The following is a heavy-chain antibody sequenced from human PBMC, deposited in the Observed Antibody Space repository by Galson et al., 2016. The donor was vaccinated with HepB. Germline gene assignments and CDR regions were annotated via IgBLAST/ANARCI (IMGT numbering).Heavy chain of an antibody. CDR3: AHLHFTFGGIVTGYYFDY. Sequence: PALVTPTQTLTLTCTFSGFSLSSSGVGVGWIRQPPGKALEWLALIYWDDDKRYSPSLQSRLTITKDTSKNQVVLTMTNMDPVDTATYFCAHLHFTFGGIVTGYYFDYWGQGTLVTVSS. V-gene: IGHV2-5*02. CDR2: IYWDDDK. D-gene: IGHD3-16*01. J-gene: IGHJ4*02. CDR1: GFSLSSSGVG.